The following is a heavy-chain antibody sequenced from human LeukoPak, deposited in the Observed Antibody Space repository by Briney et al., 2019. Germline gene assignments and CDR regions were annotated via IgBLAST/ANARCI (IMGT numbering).Heavy chain of an antibody. CDR2: VYYSGST. V-gene: IGHV4-59*08. D-gene: IGHD5-24*01. Sequence: PSETLSLTCTVSGGSITNYYWSWIRQPPGKGLEWIGYVYYSGSTNYNPSLKSRVAISVDTSKNQFSLKLSSVTAADTAVYYCARVSRWRNVDYWGQGTLVTVSS. CDR1: GGSITNYY. CDR3: ARVSRWRNVDY. J-gene: IGHJ4*02.